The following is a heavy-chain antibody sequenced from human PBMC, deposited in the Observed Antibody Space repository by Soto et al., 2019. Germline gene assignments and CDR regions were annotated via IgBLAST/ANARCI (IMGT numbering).Heavy chain of an antibody. J-gene: IGHJ4*02. V-gene: IGHV3-73*01. CDR3: TRPGADYGDDY. CDR1: GFTFSGSA. D-gene: IGHD4-17*01. CDR2: IRSKANNYAA. Sequence: GGSLRLSCAASGFTFSGSAMHWVRQASGKGLEWVGRIRSKANNYAAAYAASVRGRFTISRDDSKNTAYLQMNSLKTEDTAMYYSTRPGADYGDDYWGQGTLVTVSS.